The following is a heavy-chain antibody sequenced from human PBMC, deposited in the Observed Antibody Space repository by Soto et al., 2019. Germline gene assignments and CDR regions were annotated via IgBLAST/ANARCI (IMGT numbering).Heavy chain of an antibody. CDR3: AKDSGWGSLEGLFDY. CDR1: GFTFSSYA. J-gene: IGHJ4*02. D-gene: IGHD3-3*01. CDR2: ISGRGGST. V-gene: IGHV3-23*01. Sequence: GGSLRLSCAASGFTFSSYAMSWVRQAPGKGLEWVSAISGRGGSTYYADSVKGRFTISRDNSKNTLYLQMNSLRAEDTAVYYCAKDSGWGSLEGLFDYWGQGTLVTVSS.